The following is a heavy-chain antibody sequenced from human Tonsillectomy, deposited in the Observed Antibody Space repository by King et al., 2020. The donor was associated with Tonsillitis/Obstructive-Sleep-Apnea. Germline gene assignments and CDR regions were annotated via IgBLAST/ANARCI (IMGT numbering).Heavy chain of an antibody. D-gene: IGHD4-11*01. J-gene: IGHJ6*03. CDR1: GFTFSNAW. CDR3: TRDSNQYYYYYYMDV. CDR2: IKSKTDGGTT. Sequence: VQLVESGGGLVKPGGSLRLSCAASGFTFSNAWMSWVRQAPGKGLEWVGRIKSKTDGGTTDYAAPVKGRFTISRDDSKNTLYLQMNSLKTEDTAVYYCTRDSNQYYYYYYMDVWGKGTTVTVSS. V-gene: IGHV3-15*01.